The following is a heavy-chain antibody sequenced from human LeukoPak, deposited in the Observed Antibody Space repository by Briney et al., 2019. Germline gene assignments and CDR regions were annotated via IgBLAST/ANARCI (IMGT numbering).Heavy chain of an antibody. V-gene: IGHV3-74*01. CDR2: INSDGSST. CDR1: GFTFSSYW. J-gene: IGHJ4*02. CDR3: ARVATYYDSSGYNAGYFDY. D-gene: IGHD3-22*01. Sequence: GGSLRLSCAASGFTFSSYWMHWVRQAPGKGLVWVSRINSDGSSTNYAASVKGRFTISRDNAKNTLYLQMNSLRAEDTAVYYCARVATYYDSSGYNAGYFDYWGQGSLVTVSS.